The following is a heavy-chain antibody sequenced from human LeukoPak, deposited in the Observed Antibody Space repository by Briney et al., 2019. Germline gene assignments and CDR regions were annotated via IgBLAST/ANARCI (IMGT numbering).Heavy chain of an antibody. CDR2: IYYSGST. J-gene: IGHJ2*01. V-gene: IGHV4-59*01. CDR3: ARDRSGSYYGNYWYFDL. Sequence: PSVTLSLTCTVSGGSISSYYWSWIRQPPGKGLEGIGYIYYSGSTNYNPSLKSRVTISVDTSKNQFSLKLSSVTAADTAVYSCARDRSGSYYGNYWYFDLWGRGTLVTVSS. CDR1: GGSISSYY. D-gene: IGHD1-26*01.